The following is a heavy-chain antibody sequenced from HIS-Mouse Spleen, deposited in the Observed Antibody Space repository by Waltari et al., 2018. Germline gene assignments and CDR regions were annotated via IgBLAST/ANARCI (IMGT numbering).Heavy chain of an antibody. CDR3: AREIPYSSSWYDWYFDL. V-gene: IGHV4-39*07. CDR1: GGPISRSRYH. Sequence: LQLQESGPGLVKPSETLSLTCTVSGGPISRSRYHWGWTRQRPGKGLAWIGSIYYSGSTYYNPSLKSRVTISVDTSKNQFSLKLSSVTAADTAVYYCAREIPYSSSWYDWYFDLWGRGTLVTVSS. CDR2: IYYSGST. D-gene: IGHD6-13*01. J-gene: IGHJ2*01.